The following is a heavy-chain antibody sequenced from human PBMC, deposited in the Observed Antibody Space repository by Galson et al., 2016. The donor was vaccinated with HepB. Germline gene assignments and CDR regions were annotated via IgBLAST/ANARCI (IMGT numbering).Heavy chain of an antibody. D-gene: IGHD3-10*01. CDR2: IKQDGNEK. CDR3: ARKGGIYSPWGY. V-gene: IGHV3-7*03. CDR1: GFTFSSYS. Sequence: SLRLSCAASGFTFSSYSMNWVRQAPGKGLEWVANIKQDGNEKYYVDSVKSRFTISRDNAKNSMYLQMNSLRAEDTAVYYCARKGGIYSPWGYWGQGTLVTVSS. J-gene: IGHJ4*02.